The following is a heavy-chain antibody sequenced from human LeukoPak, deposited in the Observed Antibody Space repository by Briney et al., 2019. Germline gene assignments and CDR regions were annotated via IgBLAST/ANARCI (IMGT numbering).Heavy chain of an antibody. Sequence: GGPLRLSCAASGFPFSRFCMGWARQAPGKGLEWVANIKPDGSEKNYGDSVRGRFTISRDNARNSLYLQMNSLRAEDTAVYYCARENYFDYWGQGTLVTVSS. V-gene: IGHV3-7*04. CDR3: ARENYFDY. CDR1: GFPFSRFC. J-gene: IGHJ4*02. CDR2: IKPDGSEK.